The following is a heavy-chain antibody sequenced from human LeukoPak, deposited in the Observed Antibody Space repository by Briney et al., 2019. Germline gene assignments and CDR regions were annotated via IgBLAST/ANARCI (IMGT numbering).Heavy chain of an antibody. J-gene: IGHJ6*02. V-gene: IGHV3-53*01. CDR3: ASGQDGYNWVYYYYGMDV. Sequence: PGGSLRLSCAASGFIVSSNYMSWVRQAPGKGLEWVSVIYSGGSTYYADSVKGQFTISRDNSTNTLYLQMNSLRAEDTAVYYCASGQDGYNWVYYYYGMDVWGQGTTVTVSS. D-gene: IGHD5-24*01. CDR2: IYSGGST. CDR1: GFIVSSNY.